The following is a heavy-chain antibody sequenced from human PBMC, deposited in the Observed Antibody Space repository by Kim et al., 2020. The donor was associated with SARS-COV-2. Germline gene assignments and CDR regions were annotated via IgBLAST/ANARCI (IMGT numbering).Heavy chain of an antibody. CDR3: PTALFDD. Sequence: EGGKTDYATPVKSRFTIARDDSKNTLYLQMNSLKTEDTAVYYCPTALFDDWGQGTLVTVSS. V-gene: IGHV3-15*01. J-gene: IGHJ4*02. CDR2: EGGKT.